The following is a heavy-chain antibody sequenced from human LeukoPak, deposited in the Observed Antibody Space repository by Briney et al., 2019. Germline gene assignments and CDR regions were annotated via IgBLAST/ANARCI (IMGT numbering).Heavy chain of an antibody. CDR1: GLTFTSYV. J-gene: IGHJ4*02. CDR3: AKGQGGRYYFDD. V-gene: IGHV3-23*01. Sequence: GGSLRLSCEASGLTFTSYVMNWVRQDPGKGLEWVSGISGSGGDTYYTDSVKGRFTISRDNSKNTLNLQMNSLTADDTAVYYCAKGQGGRYYFDDWGQGTLVTVSS. CDR2: ISGSGGDT. D-gene: IGHD1-26*01.